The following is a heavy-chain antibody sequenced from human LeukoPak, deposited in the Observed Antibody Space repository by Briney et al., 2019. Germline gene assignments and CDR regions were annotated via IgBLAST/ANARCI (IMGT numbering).Heavy chain of an antibody. CDR1: GLTFSSYS. D-gene: IGHD6-19*01. Sequence: TGGSLRLSCAASGLTFSSYSMNWVHQAPGKGLEWVSYISSSSSTIYYADSVKGRFTISRDNAKNSLYLQMNSLRDEDTAVYYCARDQRAVAGSWFDPWGQGTLVTVSS. CDR2: ISSSSSTI. CDR3: ARDQRAVAGSWFDP. J-gene: IGHJ5*02. V-gene: IGHV3-48*02.